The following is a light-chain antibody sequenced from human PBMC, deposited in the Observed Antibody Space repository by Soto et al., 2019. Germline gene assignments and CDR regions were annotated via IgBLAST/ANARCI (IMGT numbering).Light chain of an antibody. V-gene: IGKV3-20*01. CDR2: GAS. CDR1: QSVSSSY. CDR3: QQYGSSPLT. Sequence: EIVLTKSPGTLYFSPGERATLSCRASQSVSSSYLAWYQQKPGQAPRLLIYGASSRATGIADRFSGSGSGTDFTLIISRLEHEDLPLYYCQQYGSSPLTFGGATKVEIK. J-gene: IGKJ4*01.